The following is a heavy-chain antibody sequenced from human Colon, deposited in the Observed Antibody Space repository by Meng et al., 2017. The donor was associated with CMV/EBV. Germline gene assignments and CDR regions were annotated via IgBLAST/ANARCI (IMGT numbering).Heavy chain of an antibody. Sequence: GESLKISCKGSGYTFTTYWIGWVRQMPGKGLEWVGIIYPDDSDIRYSPSFQGQVTISADKSISTAYLQWSSLKASDSAMYYCARQCSSTTCEGAAAFDIWGQGTMVTVSS. V-gene: IGHV5-51*01. CDR2: IYPDDSDI. CDR3: ARQCSSTTCEGAAAFDI. J-gene: IGHJ3*02. D-gene: IGHD2-2*01. CDR1: GYTFTTYW.